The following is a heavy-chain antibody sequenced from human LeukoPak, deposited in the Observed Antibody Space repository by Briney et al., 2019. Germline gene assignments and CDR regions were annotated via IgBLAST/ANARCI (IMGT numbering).Heavy chain of an antibody. CDR3: ARALDYGDYPYYFDY. CDR1: GFPFTLYN. V-gene: IGHV3-48*04. CDR2: ISSSTNTI. D-gene: IGHD4-17*01. J-gene: IGHJ4*02. Sequence: PGGSLRLSCEVSGFPFTLYNMNWVRQAPGKGLEWLSYISSSTNTIYYADSVKGRFTISRDNAKNSLYLQMNGLGAEDTAVYYCARALDYGDYPYYFDYWGQGTLVTVSS.